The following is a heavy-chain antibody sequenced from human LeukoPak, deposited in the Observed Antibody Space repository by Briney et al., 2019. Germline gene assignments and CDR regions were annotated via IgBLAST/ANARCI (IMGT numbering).Heavy chain of an antibody. J-gene: IGHJ6*02. CDR3: ARLAAAGDYYYYGMDV. CDR1: GGSFSGYY. V-gene: IGHV4-34*01. D-gene: IGHD6-13*01. CDR2: INHSGST. Sequence: SETLSLTCAVYGGSFSGYYWSWIRQPPGKGLEWIGEINHSGSTNYNPSLKSRVTISVDTSKNQFSLKLSSVTAADTAVYYCARLAAAGDYYYYGMDVWGQGTTVTVSS.